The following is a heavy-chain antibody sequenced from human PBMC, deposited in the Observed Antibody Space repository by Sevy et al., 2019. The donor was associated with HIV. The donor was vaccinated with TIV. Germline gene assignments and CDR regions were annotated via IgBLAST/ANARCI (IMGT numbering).Heavy chain of an antibody. D-gene: IGHD3-22*01. V-gene: IGHV3-48*01. J-gene: IGHJ6*02. CDR1: GFTFSSYS. CDR3: AREGDSSGYYYVYYYYGMDV. Sequence: GGSLRLSCAASGFTFSSYSMNWVRQAPGKGLEWVSYISSSSSTTYYADSVKGRLTISRDNAKNSLYLQMNSLRAPDTAVYYCAREGDSSGYYYVYYYYGMDVWGQGTTVTVSS. CDR2: ISSSSSTT.